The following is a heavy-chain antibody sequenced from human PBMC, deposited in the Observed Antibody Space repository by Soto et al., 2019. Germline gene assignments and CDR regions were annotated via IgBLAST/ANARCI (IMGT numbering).Heavy chain of an antibody. CDR2: IKQHGSET. Sequence: EVQLLQSGGGLVQPGGSLRLSCAGSGFTFSTYWMTWVRQAPGKGLDWVANIKQHGSETYYVDSVKGRFTISRDNAKNSLYLQMNSLRVEDTAVYYCAREWSPPIAVLDYWGQGSLVTVSS. CDR3: AREWSPPIAVLDY. V-gene: IGHV3-7*03. D-gene: IGHD3-3*01. J-gene: IGHJ4*02. CDR1: GFTFSTYW.